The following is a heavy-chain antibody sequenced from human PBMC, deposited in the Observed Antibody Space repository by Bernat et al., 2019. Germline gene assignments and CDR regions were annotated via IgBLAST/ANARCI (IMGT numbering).Heavy chain of an antibody. Sequence: EVHLVESGGALVQPGGSLRLSCAASGFTFCSYWMSWVRQAPGKGLEWVANIKQDGSERYYGDSVMVRFTICRDNARNSLCLEMNDLRGEDTAVYYCARGYCTNAVCAGYYFDFWGQGTLVTVFS. D-gene: IGHD2-8*01. CDR1: GFTFCSYW. CDR3: ARGYCTNAVCAGYYFDF. CDR2: IKQDGSER. J-gene: IGHJ4*02. V-gene: IGHV3-7*03.